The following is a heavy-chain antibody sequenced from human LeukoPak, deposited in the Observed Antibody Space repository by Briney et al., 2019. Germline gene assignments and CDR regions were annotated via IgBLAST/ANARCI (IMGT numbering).Heavy chain of an antibody. D-gene: IGHD1-14*01. V-gene: IGHV3-53*01. J-gene: IGHJ4*02. CDR2: LYSDGNT. Sequence: GGSLRLSCAASGVTVITNDMTWVRQAPGKGLEWVSVLYSDGNTKYADCVQGRFTISIDKSKNTLYLEMKSLSPDDTAVYYCARGVEPLAANTLAYWGQGTLVTVSS. CDR1: GVTVITND. CDR3: ARGVEPLAANTLAY.